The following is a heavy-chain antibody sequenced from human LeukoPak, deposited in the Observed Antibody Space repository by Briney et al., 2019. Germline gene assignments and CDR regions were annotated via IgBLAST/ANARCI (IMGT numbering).Heavy chain of an antibody. J-gene: IGHJ5*02. CDR1: GYSISSGYY. D-gene: IGHD3-22*01. CDR2: IYHSGST. CDR3: ARGERYYYDSSGYFNWFDP. Sequence: SETLSLTCTVSGYSISSGYYWGWIRQPPGKGLEWIGSIYHSGSTYYNPSLKSRVTISVDTSKNQFSLKLSSVTAADTAVYYCARGERYYYDSSGYFNWFDPWGQGTLVTVSS. V-gene: IGHV4-38-2*02.